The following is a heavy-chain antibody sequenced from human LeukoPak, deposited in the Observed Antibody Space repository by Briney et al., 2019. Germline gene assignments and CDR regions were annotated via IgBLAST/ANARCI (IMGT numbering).Heavy chain of an antibody. CDR3: ARHSTYCSGGSCYSHWFDP. CDR2: INHSGST. J-gene: IGHJ5*02. Sequence: SETLSLTCAVYGGSFSGYYWSWIRQPPGKGLEWIGEINHSGSTNYNPSLKSRVTISVDTSKNQFSLKLSSVTAADTAVYYCARHSTYCSGGSCYSHWFDPWGQGTLVTVSP. CDR1: GGSFSGYY. V-gene: IGHV4-34*01. D-gene: IGHD2-15*01.